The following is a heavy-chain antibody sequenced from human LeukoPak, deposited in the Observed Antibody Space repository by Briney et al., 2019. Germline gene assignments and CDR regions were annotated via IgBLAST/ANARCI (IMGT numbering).Heavy chain of an antibody. J-gene: IGHJ4*02. CDR1: GYTFTIYG. CDR3: ARVVCGVVELVAAWDY. D-gene: IGHD5-12*01. CDR2: ISAYNGNT. Sequence: GASVKVSCKATGYTFTIYGISWVRQAPGQGLEWMGWISAYNGNTNYAQKLQGRVTMTTDTSTSTAYMELRSLRSDDTGVYYCARVVCGVVELVAAWDYWGQGTLVTVSS. V-gene: IGHV1-18*01.